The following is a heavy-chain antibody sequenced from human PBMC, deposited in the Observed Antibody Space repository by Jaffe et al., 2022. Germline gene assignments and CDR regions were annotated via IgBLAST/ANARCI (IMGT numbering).Heavy chain of an antibody. CDR1: GYSISSGYY. D-gene: IGHD6-13*01. Sequence: QVQLQESGPGLVKPSETLSLTCAVSGYSISSGYYWGWIRQPPGKGLEWIGSIYHSGSTYYNPSLKSRVTISVDTSKNQFSLKLSSVTAADTAVYYCASLSPYSSSWYRTYYFDYWGQGTLVTVSS. CDR3: ASLSPYSSSWYRTYYFDY. J-gene: IGHJ4*02. V-gene: IGHV4-38-2*01. CDR2: IYHSGST.